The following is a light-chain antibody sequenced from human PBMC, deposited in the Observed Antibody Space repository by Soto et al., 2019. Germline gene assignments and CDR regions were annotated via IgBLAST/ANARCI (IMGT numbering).Light chain of an antibody. CDR2: AAS. V-gene: IGKV1-39*01. J-gene: IGKJ1*01. CDR1: QTVSRF. Sequence: DIQMTQSPSSLSASVGDRVTITCRASQTVSRFLNWYQHKPGKAPKLLIYAASTLQSGVQSRFSGSGSGTDFTLTIRCLQSEDFATYYCKQYYSYPPAFGQGTKVDIK. CDR3: KQYYSYPPA.